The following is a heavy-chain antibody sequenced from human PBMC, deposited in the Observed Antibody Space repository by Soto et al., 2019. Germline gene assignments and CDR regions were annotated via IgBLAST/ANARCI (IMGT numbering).Heavy chain of an antibody. CDR3: ASGVVGGVIVH. V-gene: IGHV3-74*01. CDR2: INNDETTT. Sequence: EVQLVESGGGLVQPGGSLRLSCAASGFAFRSYWMHCVRQVPGKGLVWVSRINNDETTTNYADSVKGRFTISRDNAENTLYLQMNSLRVEDTAVYYCASGVVGGVIVHWGQGTLVTVSS. J-gene: IGHJ5*02. CDR1: GFAFRSYW. D-gene: IGHD3-16*01.